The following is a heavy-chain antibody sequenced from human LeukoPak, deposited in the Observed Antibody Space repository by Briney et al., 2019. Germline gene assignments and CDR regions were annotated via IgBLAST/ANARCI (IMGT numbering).Heavy chain of an antibody. CDR2: IYYSGST. D-gene: IGHD3-10*01. Sequence: SENLSLTCSVSGVSICSNYWGWIRQPPGIGREGIGYIYYSGSTYSNPPLKSRVTITDNTSNNQFLVKLSSMTADDPALYYWANRITMVRGFQGYSDYCSQGSLATVYS. CDR1: GVSICSNY. V-gene: IGHV4-59*08. CDR3: ANRITMVRGFQGYSDY. J-gene: IGHJ4*02.